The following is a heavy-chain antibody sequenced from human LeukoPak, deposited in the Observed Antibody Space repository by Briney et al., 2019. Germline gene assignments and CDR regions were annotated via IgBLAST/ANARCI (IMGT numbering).Heavy chain of an antibody. Sequence: ASVKVSCKASGYTFTSYGISWVRQAPGQGLEWMGGISAYNGNTNYAQKLQGRVTMTTDTSTSTAYMELRSLRSDDTAVYYCARDPRGAAQDHYFDYWGQGTLVTVSS. V-gene: IGHV1-18*01. D-gene: IGHD1-26*01. CDR3: ARDPRGAAQDHYFDY. CDR2: ISAYNGNT. CDR1: GYTFTSYG. J-gene: IGHJ4*02.